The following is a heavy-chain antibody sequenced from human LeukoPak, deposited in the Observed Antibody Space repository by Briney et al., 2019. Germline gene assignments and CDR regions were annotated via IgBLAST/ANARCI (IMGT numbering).Heavy chain of an antibody. CDR2: IRSKALYGTS. V-gene: IGHV3-49*04. CDR1: GFRLGGYA. CDR3: VRESVRDYYFDY. Sequence: GGSLRLSCTGSGFRLGGYAVSWVPEAPGKALEWVGFIRSKALYGTSEYAESVEGRFSISRDDSNSTAYLQMNSLKTEDTAVYFCVRESVRDYYFDYWGQGTLVTVSS. D-gene: IGHD3-10*02. J-gene: IGHJ4*02.